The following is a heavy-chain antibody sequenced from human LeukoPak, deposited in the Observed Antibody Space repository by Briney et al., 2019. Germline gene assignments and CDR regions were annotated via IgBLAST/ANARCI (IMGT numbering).Heavy chain of an antibody. D-gene: IGHD3-16*01. Sequence: ASVKVSCKASGYIFTTYGITWVRQAPGQGLEWMGWISTYDGDTNYAQKLQGRVTMTTDTSTNTAYMELRSLRSDDTAVYYCAREGLGELTLDYWGQGTLVSVSS. V-gene: IGHV1-18*01. CDR2: ISTYDGDT. J-gene: IGHJ4*02. CDR3: AREGLGELTLDY. CDR1: GYIFTTYG.